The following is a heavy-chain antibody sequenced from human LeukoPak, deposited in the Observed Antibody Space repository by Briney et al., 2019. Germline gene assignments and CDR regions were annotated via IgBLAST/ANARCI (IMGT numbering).Heavy chain of an antibody. Sequence: SQTLSLTCTVSGGSISSGGYYWSWIRQHPGKGLEWIGYIYYSGSTYYNPSLKSRVTISVDTSKNQFSLKLSSVTAADTAVYYCARGKCDFWSGYYSRPLDYWGQGTLVTVSS. J-gene: IGHJ4*02. D-gene: IGHD3-3*01. CDR3: ARGKCDFWSGYYSRPLDY. CDR1: GGSISSGGYY. V-gene: IGHV4-31*03. CDR2: IYYSGST.